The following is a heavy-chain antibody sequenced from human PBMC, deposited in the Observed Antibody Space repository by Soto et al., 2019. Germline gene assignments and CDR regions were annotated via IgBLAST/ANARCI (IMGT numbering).Heavy chain of an antibody. V-gene: IGHV4-38-2*01. D-gene: IGHD3-22*01. CDR1: GYYISTGSY. J-gene: IGHJ4*02. Sequence: PSETLSLTCAVSGYYISTGSYWGWIRQPPGRGLEWIGSIYRSGSTYYNPSLKSRVTISMDMSKNQFSLKLTSVTAADTAVYYCARVAYFDTTGYYYYFDYWGQGTLVTVSS. CDR3: ARVAYFDTTGYYYYFDY. CDR2: IYRSGST.